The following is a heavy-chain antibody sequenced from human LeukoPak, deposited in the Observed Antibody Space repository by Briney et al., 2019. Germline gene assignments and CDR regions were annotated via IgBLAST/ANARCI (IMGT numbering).Heavy chain of an antibody. CDR3: ARVNNYDILSSFDY. CDR2: ISAYNGNT. J-gene: IGHJ4*02. D-gene: IGHD3-9*01. Sequence: ASAKVSCKASGYTFTSYGISWVRQAPGQGLEWMGWISAYNGNTNYAQNLQGRVTMTTDTSTSTAYMELRSLRSDDTAVYYCARVNNYDILSSFDYWGQGTLVTVSS. V-gene: IGHV1-18*01. CDR1: GYTFTSYG.